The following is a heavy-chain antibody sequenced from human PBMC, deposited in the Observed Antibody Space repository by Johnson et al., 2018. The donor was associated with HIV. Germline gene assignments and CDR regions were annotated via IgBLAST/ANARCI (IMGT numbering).Heavy chain of an antibody. V-gene: IGHV3-7*01. Sequence: VQLVESGGGLVKPGGSLTVSCAGSGFTFSDYYVTWIRQAPGKGLEWVANIKQDGSEKYYVDSVKGRFTISRDNSKNTLYLQMNSLRAEDTAVYYCAKVLVAGDAFDIWGQGTMVTVSS. CDR2: IKQDGSEK. CDR1: GFTFSDYY. D-gene: IGHD2-15*01. J-gene: IGHJ3*02. CDR3: AKVLVAGDAFDI.